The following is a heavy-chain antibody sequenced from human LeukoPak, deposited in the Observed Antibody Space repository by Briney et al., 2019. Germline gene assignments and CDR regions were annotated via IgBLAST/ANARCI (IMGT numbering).Heavy chain of an antibody. D-gene: IGHD1-26*01. Sequence: GGSLRLSCVASGFTFGKYWMSWVRQAPGKGLEWVANIKLDGSEKNYVDSVKGRFTISRDNTKNSLYLQMNSLRVEDTAVYYCASDSGSYWGGYYFDYWGQGTLVTVSS. CDR3: ASDSGSYWGGYYFDY. V-gene: IGHV3-7*03. CDR1: GFTFGKYW. J-gene: IGHJ4*02. CDR2: IKLDGSEK.